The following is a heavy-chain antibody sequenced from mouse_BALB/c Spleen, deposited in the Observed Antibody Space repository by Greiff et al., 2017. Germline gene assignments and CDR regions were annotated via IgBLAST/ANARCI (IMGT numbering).Heavy chain of an antibody. D-gene: IGHD3-3*01. V-gene: IGHV5-4*02. Sequence: EVMLVESGGGLVKPGGSLKLSCAASGFTFSDYYMYWVRQTPEKRLEWVATISDGGSYTYYPDSVKGRFTISRDNAKNNLYLQMSSLKSEDTAMYYCARDRAMDYWGQGTLVTVSA. J-gene: IGHJ3*01. CDR1: GFTFSDYY. CDR3: ARDRAMDY. CDR2: ISDGGSYT.